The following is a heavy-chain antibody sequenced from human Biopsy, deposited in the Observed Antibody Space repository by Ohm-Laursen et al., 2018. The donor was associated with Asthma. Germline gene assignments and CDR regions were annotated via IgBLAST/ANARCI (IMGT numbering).Heavy chain of an antibody. J-gene: IGHJ5*01. CDR2: ITGSGGFT. Sequence: GSLRLSCTASGFTFSNYAMSWVRQAPGKGLEWVSSITGSGGFTYYADSVKGRFTISRDKSENTLYLQMNSLRAEDTAVYFCARHWSGNVWHDIYNWFDPWGQGTQVTVSS. CDR1: GFTFSNYA. CDR3: ARHWSGNVWHDIYNWFDP. D-gene: IGHD1-1*01. V-gene: IGHV3-23*01.